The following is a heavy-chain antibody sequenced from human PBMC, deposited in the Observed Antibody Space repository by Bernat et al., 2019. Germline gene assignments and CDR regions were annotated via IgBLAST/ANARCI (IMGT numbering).Heavy chain of an antibody. CDR2: IKSKIDGGTT. CDR1: GFTFSNAW. V-gene: IGHV3-15*07. D-gene: IGHD4/OR15-4a*01. J-gene: IGHJ4*02. CDR3: ATDQIGSNPSRFDY. Sequence: EVQLMESGGGLVKPGGSLRLSCAASGFTFSNAWMNWVRQAPGEGLEWVGRIKSKIDGGTTDYGAPMKGRFTISRDDSKKTLYLQMNSLKTEDTAVYYCATDQIGSNPSRFDYWGQGTLVTVSS.